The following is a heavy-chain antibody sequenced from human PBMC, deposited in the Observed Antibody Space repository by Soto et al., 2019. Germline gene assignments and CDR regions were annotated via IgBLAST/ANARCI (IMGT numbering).Heavy chain of an antibody. V-gene: IGHV3-23*01. Sequence: DVQLLESGGALVQPGASLRLSCATSGFAFTSYAMSWFRQAPGKGLEWVSTIGGTGGTTYYADSVKGRFTISKDDSKNTVYLQMNSLRAEDTGIYYWAKGYGDYVREVAHWGQGTLVTVSS. J-gene: IGHJ4*02. D-gene: IGHD4-17*01. CDR3: AKGYGDYVREVAH. CDR1: GFAFTSYA. CDR2: IGGTGGTT.